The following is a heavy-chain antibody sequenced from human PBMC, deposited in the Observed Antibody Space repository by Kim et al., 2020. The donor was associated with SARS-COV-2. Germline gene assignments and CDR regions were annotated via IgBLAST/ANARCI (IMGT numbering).Heavy chain of an antibody. Sequence: GGSLRLSCAASGFTFSDYYMSWIRQAPGKGLEWVSYISSSSSYTNYADSVKGRFTISRDNAKNSLYLQMNSLRAEDTAVYYCAAYCSGGSSYSFSYYYGMDVWGQGTTVTVSS. CDR1: GFTFSDYY. J-gene: IGHJ6*02. CDR2: ISSSSSYT. V-gene: IGHV3-11*03. D-gene: IGHD2-15*01. CDR3: AAYCSGGSSYSFSYYYGMDV.